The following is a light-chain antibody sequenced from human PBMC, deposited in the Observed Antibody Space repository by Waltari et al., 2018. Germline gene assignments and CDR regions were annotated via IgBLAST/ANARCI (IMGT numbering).Light chain of an antibody. CDR3: CSHAGSRSIWV. V-gene: IGLV2-23*01. CDR2: EGT. Sequence: QSALTQPASVSGSPGQSITISCSGTSSDIGNYDLVSWFHHHPGKAPKLLIYEGTKRRSGGSRRFSGCKTGNTASLTISGLQAEDEAHYYCCSHAGSRSIWVIGGGTKLTVL. J-gene: IGLJ3*02. CDR1: SSDIGNYDL.